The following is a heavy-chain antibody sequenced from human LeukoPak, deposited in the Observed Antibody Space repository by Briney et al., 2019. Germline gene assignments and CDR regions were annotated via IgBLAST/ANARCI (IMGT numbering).Heavy chain of an antibody. D-gene: IGHD3-10*01. CDR3: ARVSYYYGSGTRYFDY. V-gene: IGHV4-39*01. CDR1: GGSISSSSYY. J-gene: IGHJ4*02. CDR2: IYYSVGT. Sequence: SETLSLTCTVAGGSISSSSYYWGWIRQPPGKGLEWNGSIYYSVGTYYNPSLKSRVTISVDTSKNQFYLKLSSVAAADTAVYYCARVSYYYGSGTRYFDYWGQGTLVTVSS.